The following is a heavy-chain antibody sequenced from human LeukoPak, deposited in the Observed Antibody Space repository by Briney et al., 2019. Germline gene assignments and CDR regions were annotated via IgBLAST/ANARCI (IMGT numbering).Heavy chain of an antibody. CDR3: ARGLGELSLLVLN. Sequence: PSETLSLTCTVSGGSISSGGYYWSWIRQHPGKGLEWIGYIYYSGSTYYNPSLKSRVTISVDTSKNQFSLKLSSVTAADTAVYYCARGLGELSLLVLNWGQGTLVTVSS. V-gene: IGHV4-31*03. D-gene: IGHD3-16*02. J-gene: IGHJ4*02. CDR1: GGSISSGGYY. CDR2: IYYSGST.